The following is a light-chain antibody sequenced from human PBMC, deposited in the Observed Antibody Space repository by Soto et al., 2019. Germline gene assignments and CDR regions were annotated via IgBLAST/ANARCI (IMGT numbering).Light chain of an antibody. CDR3: QQAARFPLT. V-gene: IGKV1-12*01. CDR2: SAS. J-gene: IGKJ4*01. Sequence: DIQMTQSPSSVSASVEDRVTITCRASQDVGTWLAWYQQKPGKAPKLLIYSASSLQSGVPSRFSGSGSGTDFTLTISSLQPEDFATYFCQQAARFPLTFGGGTKVHI. CDR1: QDVGTW.